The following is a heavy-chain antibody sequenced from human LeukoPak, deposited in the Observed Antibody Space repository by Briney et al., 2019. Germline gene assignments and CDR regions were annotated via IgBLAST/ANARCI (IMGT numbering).Heavy chain of an antibody. CDR1: GGTLSSYA. V-gene: IGHV1-69*13. CDR3: ARSSGPYDSSGSYAFDI. J-gene: IGHJ3*02. Sequence: SVKVSCKASGGTLSSYAISWVRQAPGQGLEWVGGIIPIFGTADYAQKFQGRVTITADESTSTAYMELSSLRSEDTAVYYCARSSGPYDSSGSYAFDIWGQGTMVTVSS. D-gene: IGHD3-22*01. CDR2: IIPIFGTA.